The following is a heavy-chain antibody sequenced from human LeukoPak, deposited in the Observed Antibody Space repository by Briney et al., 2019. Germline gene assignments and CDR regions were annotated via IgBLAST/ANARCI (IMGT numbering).Heavy chain of an antibody. Sequence: GGSLRLSCAASGFTFSSYSMNWVRQAPGKGLEWVSSISSSSYIYYADSVKGRFTISRDNAKNSLYLQMNSLRAEDTAVYYCARDSSGITRYYYYYGMDVWGQGTTVTVSS. J-gene: IGHJ6*02. CDR1: GFTFSSYS. CDR2: ISSSSYI. D-gene: IGHD6-19*01. CDR3: ARDSSGITRYYYYYGMDV. V-gene: IGHV3-21*01.